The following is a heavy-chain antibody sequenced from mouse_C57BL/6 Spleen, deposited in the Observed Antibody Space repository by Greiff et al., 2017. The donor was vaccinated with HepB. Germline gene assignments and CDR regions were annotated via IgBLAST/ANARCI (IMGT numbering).Heavy chain of an antibody. J-gene: IGHJ4*01. Sequence: EVQLQQSGAELVRPGASVKLSCTASGFNIKDDYMHWVKQRPEQGLEWIGWIDPENGDTEYASKFQGKATITADTSSNTAYLQLSSLTSEDTAVYYCTKLMTTVVAEGGDYWGQGTSVTVSS. CDR1: GFNIKDDY. V-gene: IGHV14-4*01. D-gene: IGHD1-1*01. CDR2: IDPENGDT. CDR3: TKLMTTVVAEGGDY.